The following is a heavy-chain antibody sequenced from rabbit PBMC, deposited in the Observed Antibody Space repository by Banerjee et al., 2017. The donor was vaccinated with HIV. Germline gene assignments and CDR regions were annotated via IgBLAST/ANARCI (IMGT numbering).Heavy chain of an antibody. CDR3: ARSPDYDDYGGYYFDL. D-gene: IGHD2-1*01. CDR2: IYVGSSGST. J-gene: IGHJ4*01. V-gene: IGHV1S45*01. Sequence: QEQLVESGGGLVQPEGSLTLTCTASGFSFSSTYYMCWVRQAPGKGLELIACIYVGSSGSTYYANWVNGRFTISSDNAQNTVELQMNSLTTADTATYFCARSPDYDDYGGYYFDLWGQGTLVTVS. CDR1: GFSFSSTYY.